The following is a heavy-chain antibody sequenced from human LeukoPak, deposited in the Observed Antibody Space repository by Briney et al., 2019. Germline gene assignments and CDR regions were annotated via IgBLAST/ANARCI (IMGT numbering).Heavy chain of an antibody. Sequence: QSGGSLRLSCAASGFTGNCMQWVRQAPGQGLVWVSHINDAGSDTKYADSVKGRFTISRDNAKNTLYLQMNSLRAEDTAMYYCVREYYGQLYWGQGTRVTVYS. D-gene: IGHD3-10*01. CDR3: VREYYGQLY. V-gene: IGHV3-74*01. CDR1: GFTGNC. CDR2: INDAGSDT. J-gene: IGHJ4*02.